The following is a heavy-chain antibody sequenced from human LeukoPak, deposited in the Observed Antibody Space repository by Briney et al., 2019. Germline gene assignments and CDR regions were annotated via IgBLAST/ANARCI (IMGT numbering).Heavy chain of an antibody. CDR2: INHSGST. D-gene: IGHD3-22*01. Sequence: SETLSLTCAVYGGSFSGYYWSWIRQPPGKGLEWIGEINHSGSTNYNPSLKSRATISVDTSKNLFSLKLSSVTAADTAVYYCARAGYYDSSGYYFGYGMDVWGQGTTVTVSS. V-gene: IGHV4-34*01. J-gene: IGHJ6*02. CDR3: ARAGYYDSSGYYFGYGMDV. CDR1: GGSFSGYY.